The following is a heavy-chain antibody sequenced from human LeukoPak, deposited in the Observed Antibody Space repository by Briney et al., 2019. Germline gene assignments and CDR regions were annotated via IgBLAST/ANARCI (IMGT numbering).Heavy chain of an antibody. CDR1: GFTFSNYG. CDR3: AKDLVGFGELSNPFDY. J-gene: IGHJ4*02. V-gene: IGHV3-30*02. Sequence: GGSLRLSCAASGFTFSNYGMHWVRQAPGKGLEWVAFIRYDGISKYYPDSVKGRFTISRDNSKNTLYLQMNSLRAEDTAVYYCAKDLVGFGELSNPFDYWGQGTLVTVSS. CDR2: IRYDGISK. D-gene: IGHD3-10*01.